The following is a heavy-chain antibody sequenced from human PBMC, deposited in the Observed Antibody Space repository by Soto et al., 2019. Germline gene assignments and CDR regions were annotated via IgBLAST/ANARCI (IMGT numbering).Heavy chain of an antibody. J-gene: IGHJ4*02. CDR1: GFTFSSYA. Sequence: PGGSLRLSCAASGFTFSSYAMHWVRQAPGKGLEWVSVISYDETHKYYGDSAKGRFSISRDNSKNTVYLQMNSLRAEDTAIYYCAKDATATLDYWGRGTLVTVSS. CDR3: AKDATATLDY. V-gene: IGHV3-30*04. CDR2: ISYDETHK.